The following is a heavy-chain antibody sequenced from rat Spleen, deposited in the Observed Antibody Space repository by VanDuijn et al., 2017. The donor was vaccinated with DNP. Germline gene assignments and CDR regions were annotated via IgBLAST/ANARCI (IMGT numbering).Heavy chain of an antibody. Sequence: ESGGGLVQPGRSMRLSCAASGFTFSKYYMAWVRQAPTKGLEWVASISTGGGNTYYRDSVKGRFTISRDNTKSTLYLQMDSLRSEDTATYYCARHDGSTDWFAYWGQGTLVTVSS. CDR2: ISTGGGNT. CDR1: GFTFSKYY. J-gene: IGHJ3*01. V-gene: IGHV5-25*01. D-gene: IGHD1-12*02. CDR3: ARHDGSTDWFAY.